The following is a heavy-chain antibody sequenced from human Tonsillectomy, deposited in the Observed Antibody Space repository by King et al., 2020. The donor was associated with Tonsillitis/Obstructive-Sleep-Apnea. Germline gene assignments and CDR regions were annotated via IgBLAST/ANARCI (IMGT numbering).Heavy chain of an antibody. Sequence: QLVQSGGGLVKPGESLRLSCAASEFTFSSYSMEWVRQAPGKGLEWVSSITPTNTYIYYAALVKGRFTIXSNNAKHSLXLQLNSLRCETPVVYCCARXXRSTXTXXYYYYMDVWGKXTXVTVSS. CDR1: EFTFSSYS. V-gene: IGHV3-21*06. CDR3: ARXXRSTXTXXYYYYMDV. CDR2: ITPTNTYI. J-gene: IGHJ6*03.